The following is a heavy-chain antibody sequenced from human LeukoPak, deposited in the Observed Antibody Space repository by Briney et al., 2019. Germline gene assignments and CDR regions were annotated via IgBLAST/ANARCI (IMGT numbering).Heavy chain of an antibody. Sequence: GGSLRLSCAASGFTFSSYSMNWVRQAPGEGLEWVSSISSSSSYIYIADSVKGRFTISRDNAKNSLYLQMNSLRAGDTAVYYCARDTEGYCSGGSCSAFDYWGQGTLVTVSS. CDR1: GFTFSSYS. J-gene: IGHJ4*02. D-gene: IGHD2-15*01. CDR3: ARDTEGYCSGGSCSAFDY. CDR2: ISSSSSYI. V-gene: IGHV3-21*01.